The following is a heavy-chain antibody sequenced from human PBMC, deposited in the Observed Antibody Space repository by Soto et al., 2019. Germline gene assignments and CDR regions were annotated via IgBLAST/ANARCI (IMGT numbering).Heavy chain of an antibody. J-gene: IGHJ4*02. Sequence: ASETLSLTCTVSGASISSGDYFWSWIRQSPGKGLEWIGYIYDSGSSYYNPSLKSRVTMSVDTSKNQFSLKLRSVTAADTAVYYCAREKGYISGPKNFDYWGQGTLVTSPQ. D-gene: IGHD5-12*01. CDR2: IYDSGSS. CDR1: GASISSGDYF. V-gene: IGHV4-30-4*01. CDR3: AREKGYISGPKNFDY.